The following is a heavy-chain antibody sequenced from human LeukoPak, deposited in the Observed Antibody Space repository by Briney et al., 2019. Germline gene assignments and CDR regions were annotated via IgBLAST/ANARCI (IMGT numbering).Heavy chain of an antibody. J-gene: IGHJ4*02. CDR2: IIPIFGTA. D-gene: IGHD4-17*01. Sequence: SVKVSCKASGGTFSSYATSWVRQAPGQGLEWMGGIIPIFGTANHAQKFQGRVTITADESTSTAYMELSSLRSEDTAVYYCAIWPTVSNHYFDYWGQGTLVTVSS. CDR3: AIWPTVSNHYFDY. V-gene: IGHV1-69*13. CDR1: GGTFSSYA.